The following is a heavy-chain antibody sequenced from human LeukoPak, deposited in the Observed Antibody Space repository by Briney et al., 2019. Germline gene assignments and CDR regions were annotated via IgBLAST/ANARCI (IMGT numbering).Heavy chain of an antibody. CDR2: IKQDGSEK. D-gene: IGHD3-3*01. V-gene: IGHV3-7*01. CDR1: GFTFSSYW. Sequence: PGGSLRLSCAASGFTFSSYWMSWVRQAPGKGLEWVANIKQDGSEKYYVDSVKGRFTISRDNAKNSLYLQMNSLRAEDTAVYYCAREIRYDFWSGLYRGNDAFDIWGQGTMVTVSS. J-gene: IGHJ3*02. CDR3: AREIRYDFWSGLYRGNDAFDI.